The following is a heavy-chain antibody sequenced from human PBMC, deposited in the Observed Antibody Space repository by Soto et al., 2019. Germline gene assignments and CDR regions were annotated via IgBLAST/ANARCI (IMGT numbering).Heavy chain of an antibody. J-gene: IGHJ4*02. CDR1: GYTFTTYG. D-gene: IGHD4-17*01. CDR2: ISAYNGNT. V-gene: IGHV1-18*01. CDR3: ARDSSRDYGDYVWAPAY. Sequence: GASVKVSSKASGYTFTTYGISWVRQAPGQRLEWMGWISAYNGNTNYAQKLQGRVTMTTDTSTSTAYMELRSLRSDDTAVYYCARDSSRDYGDYVWAPAYWGQGTLVTVSS.